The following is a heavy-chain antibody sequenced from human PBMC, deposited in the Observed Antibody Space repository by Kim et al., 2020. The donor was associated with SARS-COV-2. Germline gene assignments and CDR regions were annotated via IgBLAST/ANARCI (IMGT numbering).Heavy chain of an antibody. D-gene: IGHD3-22*01. J-gene: IGHJ3*02. Sequence: SETLSLTCTVSGGSISSGGYYWSWIRQHPGKGLEWIGYIYYSGSTYYNPSIKSRVTISVDTSKNQFSLKLSSVTAADTAVYYCARARGGTMIVVVIGAFVNWGQGTMCTVSS. V-gene: IGHV4-31*03. CDR3: ARARGGTMIVVVIGAFVN. CDR1: GGSISSGGYY. CDR2: IYYSGST.